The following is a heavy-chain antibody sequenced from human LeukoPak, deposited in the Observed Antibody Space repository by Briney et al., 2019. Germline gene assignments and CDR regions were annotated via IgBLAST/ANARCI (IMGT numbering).Heavy chain of an antibody. Sequence: NAGGSLRLSCAASGFTFSNAWMNWVRQAPGKGLEWVGRIKSKTDGGTTDYAAPVKGRFTISRDDSKNTLYLQMNSLKTEDTAAYYCTTEMSSGWYGFDYWGQGTLVTVSS. D-gene: IGHD6-19*01. CDR2: IKSKTDGGTT. V-gene: IGHV3-15*07. J-gene: IGHJ4*02. CDR3: TTEMSSGWYGFDY. CDR1: GFTFSNAW.